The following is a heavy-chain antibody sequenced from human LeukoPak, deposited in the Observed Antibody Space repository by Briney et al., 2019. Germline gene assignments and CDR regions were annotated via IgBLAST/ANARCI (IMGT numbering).Heavy chain of an antibody. J-gene: IGHJ4*01. CDR2: SDGGGSST. D-gene: IGHD3-22*01. CDR1: GLTFSNHW. Sequence: GGSVRLSCAASGLTFSNHWMHWVRQVPGRGLVWVSRSDGGGSSTSYSDSVKGRFSISRDNAKSTLYLQMNSLRAEDTAVYYCARGPPSSGGAYVGDYWGHGTLVTVSP. CDR3: ARGPPSSGGAYVGDY. V-gene: IGHV3-74*01.